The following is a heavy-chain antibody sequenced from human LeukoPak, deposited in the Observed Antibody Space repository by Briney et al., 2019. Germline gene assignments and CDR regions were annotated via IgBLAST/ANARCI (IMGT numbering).Heavy chain of an antibody. V-gene: IGHV3-48*03. J-gene: IGHJ3*02. CDR1: GFTFSSYE. CDR3: ARDQDWNDAFFPFDI. D-gene: IGHD1-1*01. Sequence: TGGSLRLSCAASGFTFSSYEMNWVRQAPGKGLEWVSYISSSGSTIYYADSVKGRFTISRDNAKNSLYLQMNSLRAEDTAVYYCARDQDWNDAFFPFDIWGQGTMVTVSS. CDR2: ISSSGSTI.